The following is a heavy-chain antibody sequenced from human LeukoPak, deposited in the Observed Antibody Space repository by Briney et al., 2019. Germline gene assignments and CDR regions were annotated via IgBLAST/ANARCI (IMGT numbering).Heavy chain of an antibody. CDR1: GFTVSSNY. D-gene: IGHD6-13*01. CDR2: IYSGGST. CDR3: ARGDSSSWSPYFDY. J-gene: IGHJ4*02. V-gene: IGHV3-53*01. Sequence: GGSLRLSCAASGFTVSSNYMSWVRQAPGKGLEWVSVIYSGGSTYYADSVKGRFTISRDNSKNTLYLQMSSLRAEDTAVYYCARGDSSSWSPYFDYWGQGTLVTVSS.